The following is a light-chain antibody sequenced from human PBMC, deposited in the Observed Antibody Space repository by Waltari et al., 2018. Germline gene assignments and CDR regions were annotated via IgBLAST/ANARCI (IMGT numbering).Light chain of an antibody. CDR3: QHYLRLPVT. CDR1: QSVSRA. CDR2: GAS. Sequence: EIVLTQSPGTLSLSLGARDTLSCRASQSVSRALTWYQQKPGQAPRLLIYGASTRATGIPDRFSGSGSGTDFSLTISRLEPDDFAVYYCQHYLRLPVTFGQGTTVEI. J-gene: IGKJ1*01. V-gene: IGKV3-20*01.